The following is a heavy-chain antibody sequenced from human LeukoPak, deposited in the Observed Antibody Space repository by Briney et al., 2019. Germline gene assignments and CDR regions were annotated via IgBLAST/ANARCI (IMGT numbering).Heavy chain of an antibody. CDR2: ISWNSGSI. CDR1: GFTFDDYA. J-gene: IGHJ5*02. V-gene: IGHV3-9*01. Sequence: GRSLRLSCAASGFTFDDYAMHWVRQAPGKGLEWVSGISWNSGSIGYADSVKGRFTISRDNAKNSLYLQMNSLRAEDTALYYCARQLMVRGVNPWGQGTLVTVSS. D-gene: IGHD3-10*01. CDR3: ARQLMVRGVNP.